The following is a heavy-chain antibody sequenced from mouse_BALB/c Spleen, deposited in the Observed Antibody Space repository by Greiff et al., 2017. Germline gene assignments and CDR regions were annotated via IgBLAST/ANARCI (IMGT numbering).Heavy chain of an antibody. J-gene: IGHJ3*01. CDR2: ISRGGDNT. Sequence: EVHLVESGGGLVKPGGSLKLSCAASGFAFSSYDLSWVRQTPEKRLEWVAYISRGGDNTYYPDTVKGRFTISRDNVKNTLYLQLSSLKSEDTAMYYCSRHISAYRGFAYWGQGTLVTVSA. D-gene: IGHD6-2*01. CDR3: SRHISAYRGFAY. CDR1: GFAFSSYD. V-gene: IGHV5-12-1*01.